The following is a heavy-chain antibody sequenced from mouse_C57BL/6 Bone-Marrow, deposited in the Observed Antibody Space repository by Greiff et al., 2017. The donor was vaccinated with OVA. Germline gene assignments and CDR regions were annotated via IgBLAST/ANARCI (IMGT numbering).Heavy chain of an antibody. CDR2: ISYDGSN. J-gene: IGHJ3*01. D-gene: IGHD2-3*01. Sequence: EVKLVESGPGLVKPSQSLSLTCSVTGYSITSGYYWNWIRQFPGNKLEWMGYISYDGSNNYNPSLKNRISITRDTSKNQFFLKLNSVTTEDTATYYCADGYYVGFAYWGQGTLVTVSA. V-gene: IGHV3-6*01. CDR1: GYSITSGYY. CDR3: ADGYYVGFAY.